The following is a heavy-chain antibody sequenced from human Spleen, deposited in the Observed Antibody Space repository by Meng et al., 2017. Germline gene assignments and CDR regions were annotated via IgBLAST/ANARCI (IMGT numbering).Heavy chain of an antibody. CDR2: IKEDGSEK. J-gene: IGHJ4*02. CDR3: ASSTSSWYGVRFGY. V-gene: IGHV3-7*01. D-gene: IGHD6-13*01. CDR1: RSTFSSYS. Sequence: GESLKISCAVSRSTFSSYSMTWVRQAPGKGLEWVATIKEDGSEKYYVESVKGRFTISRDNAKNSLYLQMNSLRAEDTAVYYCASSTSSWYGVRFGYWGQGTLVTVSS.